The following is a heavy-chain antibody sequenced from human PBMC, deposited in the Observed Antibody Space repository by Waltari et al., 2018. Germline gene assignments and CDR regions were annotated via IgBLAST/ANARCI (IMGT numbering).Heavy chain of an antibody. D-gene: IGHD3-3*01. Sequence: GWIRQPPGKALEWMVIIYPGDSDTRYSPSFQGQVTISADKSISTAYLQWSSLKASDTAMYYCARAPTIFGVGGDYWGQGTLVTVSS. J-gene: IGHJ4*02. V-gene: IGHV5-51*01. CDR3: ARAPTIFGVGGDY. CDR2: IYPGDSDT.